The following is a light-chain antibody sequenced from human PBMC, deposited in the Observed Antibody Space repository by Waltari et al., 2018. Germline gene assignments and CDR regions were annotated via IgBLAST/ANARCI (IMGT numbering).Light chain of an antibody. J-gene: IGKJ1*01. CDR1: QGIRTY. V-gene: IGKV1-8*01. CDR2: ATS. Sequence: AIRMTQSPSSISASTGDTVTISCRASQGIRTYLAWYQQKPGTAPKLLMYATSTLQTGVPSRFSGGGSGTDFTLTISRLQSDDFAIYYCQQYYDDPGTFGQGTKVEVK. CDR3: QQYYDDPGT.